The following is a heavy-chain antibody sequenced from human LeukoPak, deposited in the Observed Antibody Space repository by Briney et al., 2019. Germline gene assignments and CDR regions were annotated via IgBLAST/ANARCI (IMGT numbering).Heavy chain of an antibody. J-gene: IGHJ5*02. V-gene: IGHV4-34*01. CDR3: ARGPPGSYDYVIFRRRNWFDP. D-gene: IGHD5-12*01. CDR1: GGSFSGYY. Sequence: SDTMSLTCAVYGGSFSGYYWSWIRQPPGKGLEWIGEINHSGSTNYNPSLKSRVTISVATSKNQFSLKLSSVTAADTAVYYCARGPPGSYDYVIFRRRNWFDPWGQKTLVTVSS. CDR2: INHSGST.